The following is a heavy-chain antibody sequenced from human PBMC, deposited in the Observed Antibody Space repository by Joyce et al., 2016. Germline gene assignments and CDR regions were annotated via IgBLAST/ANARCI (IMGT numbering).Heavy chain of an antibody. D-gene: IGHD6-13*01. CDR3: ARALGWDSNSCHDY. CDR2: RSYDGSNK. Sequence: QVQLVESGGGVVQPGRSLRLSCAAAGFTFSNYGMHWVRQAPGKGLEWVAVRSYDGSNKYYVDSVKGQFTISRDNSKNTLYLQMNSLRPEDTAVYYCARALGWDSNSCHDYWGQGTLVTVSS. J-gene: IGHJ4*02. V-gene: IGHV3-30*03. CDR1: GFTFSNYG.